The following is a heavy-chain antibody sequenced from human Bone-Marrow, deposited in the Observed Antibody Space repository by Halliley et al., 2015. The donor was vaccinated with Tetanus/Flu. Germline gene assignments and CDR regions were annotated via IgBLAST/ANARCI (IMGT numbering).Heavy chain of an antibody. CDR3: GRPGVGPPTDD. V-gene: IGHV5-10-1*01. D-gene: IGHD3-10*01. Sequence: GLEWRGGIDPDDSYTEYSPTFQGHVTISADKSISTAYRHWSSLKASDTAIYYCGRPGVGPPTDDWGRGTLVTVSS. CDR2: IDPDDSYT. J-gene: IGHJ4*01.